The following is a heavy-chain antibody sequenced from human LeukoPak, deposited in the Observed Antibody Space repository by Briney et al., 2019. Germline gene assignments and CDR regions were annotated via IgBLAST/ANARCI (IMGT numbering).Heavy chain of an antibody. J-gene: IGHJ6*04. V-gene: IGHV3-48*03. D-gene: IGHD3-10*02. CDR3: AELGITMIGGV. CDR1: GFIFSTYN. Sequence: GGSLRLSCAASGFIFSTYNMNWVRQAPGKGLEWVSYISSSGSTIYYADSVKGRFTISRDNAKNSLYLQMNSLRAEDTAVYYCAELGITMIGGVWGKGTTVTISS. CDR2: ISSSGSTI.